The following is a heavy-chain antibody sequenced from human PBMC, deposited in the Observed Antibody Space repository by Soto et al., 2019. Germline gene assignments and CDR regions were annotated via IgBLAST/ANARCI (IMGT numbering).Heavy chain of an antibody. CDR3: ARDEILCSGGSCSAVPMDV. D-gene: IGHD2-15*01. V-gene: IGHV3-66*01. CDR1: GFTVSSKY. Sequence: EVQLVESGGGLVQPGGSLRLSCAASGFTVSSKYMSWVRQAPGTGLEWVSLIQSGGTTYYADSVKGRFTISINSSKNMLHLQMASLRAKDTAVYYRARDEILCSGGSCSAVPMDVWGKGNTVTVSS. CDR2: IQSGGTT. J-gene: IGHJ6*03.